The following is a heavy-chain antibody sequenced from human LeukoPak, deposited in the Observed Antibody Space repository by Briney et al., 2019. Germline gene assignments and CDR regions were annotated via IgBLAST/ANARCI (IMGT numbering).Heavy chain of an antibody. CDR2: INPNSGGT. Sequence: ASVKVSCKASGYTFTGYYMHWVRQAPGQGLEWMGWINPNSGGTNYAQKFQGRATMTRDTSISTAYMELSRLRSDDTAVYYCARAMITFGGVIVINSQYYFDYWGQGTLVTVSS. D-gene: IGHD3-16*02. CDR1: GYTFTGYY. CDR3: ARAMITFGGVIVINSQYYFDY. V-gene: IGHV1-2*02. J-gene: IGHJ4*02.